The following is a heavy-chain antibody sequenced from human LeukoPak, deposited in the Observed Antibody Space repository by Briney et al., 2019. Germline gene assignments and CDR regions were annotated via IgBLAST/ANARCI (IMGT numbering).Heavy chain of an antibody. CDR3: AKLRIAVAGTKHYYFDY. J-gene: IGHJ4*02. CDR2: ISGSGGST. Sequence: GGSLRLSCAASGFTFSSYAMSWVRQAPGKGLEWVSAISGSGGSTYYADSVKGRFTISRDNSKNTLYLQMNSLRAEDTAVYYCAKLRIAVAGTKHYYFDYWGQGTLVTVSS. CDR1: GFTFSSYA. V-gene: IGHV3-23*01. D-gene: IGHD6-19*01.